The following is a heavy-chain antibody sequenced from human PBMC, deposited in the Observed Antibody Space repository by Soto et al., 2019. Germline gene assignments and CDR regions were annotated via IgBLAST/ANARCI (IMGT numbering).Heavy chain of an antibody. V-gene: IGHV3-74*01. CDR2: INTDGSST. CDR3: ARAPPGRAWAGATDY. J-gene: IGHJ4*02. CDR1: GFTFSSYW. Sequence: EVQLVESGGGLVQPGGSLRLSCAASGFTFSSYWMHWVRQAPGKGLVWVSRINTDGSSTSYADSVKGRFTISRDNAENKRYLQMNSLRVEDTAIYYCARAPPGRAWAGATDYWGQGTLVTVSS. D-gene: IGHD1-26*01.